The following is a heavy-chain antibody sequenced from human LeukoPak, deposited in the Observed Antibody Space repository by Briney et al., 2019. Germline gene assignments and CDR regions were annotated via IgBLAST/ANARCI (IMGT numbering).Heavy chain of an antibody. CDR1: GVSISSYY. CDR2: IYYSGST. CDR3: ARDRRSYGSLGMDV. J-gene: IGHJ6*02. V-gene: IGHV4-59*01. Sequence: SETLSLTCTVSGVSISSYYWSWIRQPPGKGLEWIGYIYYSGSTNYNPSLKSRVTISVDTSKNQFSLKLSSVTAADTAVYYCARDRRSYGSLGMDVWGQGTTVTVSS. D-gene: IGHD5-18*01.